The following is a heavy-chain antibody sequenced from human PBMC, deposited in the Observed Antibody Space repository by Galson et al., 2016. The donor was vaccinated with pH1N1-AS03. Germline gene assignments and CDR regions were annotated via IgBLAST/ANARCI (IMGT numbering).Heavy chain of an antibody. CDR2: IYSGGST. CDR3: ASVTSAWPTVGAFGI. V-gene: IGHV3-66*02. J-gene: IGHJ3*02. CDR1: GFTVSSKY. Sequence: LRLSCAASGFTVSSKYMSWVRQAPEKGLEWVSSIYSGGSTYYADSAKGRFTISRDNSKATLFLQMSSLRPEDTAVYYCASVTSAWPTVGAFGIWGQGTMVTVSS. D-gene: IGHD4-23*01.